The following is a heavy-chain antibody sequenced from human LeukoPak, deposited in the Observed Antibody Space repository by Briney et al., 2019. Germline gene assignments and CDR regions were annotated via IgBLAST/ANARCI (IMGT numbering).Heavy chain of an antibody. CDR1: GGSISEYY. D-gene: IGHD6-13*01. Sequence: SEALSLTCAVSGGSISEYYWSWIRQPPGKGLEGIGYIYYSGTTNYNPSLKSRVTISIDTSKNQFSLKLSSVTAADTAVYYCARGGIAADGIPLRIWGQGTMVTVSS. V-gene: IGHV4-59*01. J-gene: IGHJ3*02. CDR3: ARGGIAADGIPLRI. CDR2: IYYSGTT.